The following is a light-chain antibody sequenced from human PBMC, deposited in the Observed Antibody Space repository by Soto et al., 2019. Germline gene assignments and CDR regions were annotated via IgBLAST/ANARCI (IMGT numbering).Light chain of an antibody. CDR1: QSVSSSY. Sequence: EIVMTQSPATLSVSPGERATLSCRASQSVSSSYLAWYQQKPGQAPRLLIYDASSRATGIPDRFSGSGSGTEFTLTISSLQPDDFATYYCQHYNSYSEAFGQGTKVDIK. V-gene: IGKV3D-15*01. J-gene: IGKJ1*01. CDR2: DAS. CDR3: QHYNSYSEA.